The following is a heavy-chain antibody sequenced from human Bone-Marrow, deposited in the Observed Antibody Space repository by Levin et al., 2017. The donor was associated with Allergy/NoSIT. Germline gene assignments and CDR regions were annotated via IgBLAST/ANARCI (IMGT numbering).Heavy chain of an antibody. CDR2: ITSDGSHK. CDR3: AALGSFDY. J-gene: IGHJ4*02. V-gene: IGHV3-30*03. D-gene: IGHD3-16*01. CDR1: GLTFTDYG. Sequence: GGSLRLSCTASGLTFTDYGVHWVRQAPDKGLEWVAIITSDGSHKYYADSVRGLFTISRDNSRNTLYLQMNSLRVEETAVYFCAALGSFDYWGLGTLVTVSS.